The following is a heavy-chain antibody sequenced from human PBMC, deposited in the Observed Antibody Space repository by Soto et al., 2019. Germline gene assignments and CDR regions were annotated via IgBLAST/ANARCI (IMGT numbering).Heavy chain of an antibody. J-gene: IGHJ4*02. V-gene: IGHV1-58*01. Sequence: SVKVSCKASGFTFSSAAVQWVRQARGQRPEWIGWIVVGSGNTNYAQKFQERVTLTGEKSTNTAYMELNSLTSEDTAVYYCAADSRWQLYYWGQGTQVTVSS. CDR3: AADSRWQLYY. D-gene: IGHD1-1*01. CDR1: GFTFSSAA. CDR2: IVVGSGNT.